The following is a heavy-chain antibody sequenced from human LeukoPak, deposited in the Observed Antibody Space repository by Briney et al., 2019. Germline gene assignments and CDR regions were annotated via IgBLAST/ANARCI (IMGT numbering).Heavy chain of an antibody. Sequence: SETLSLTCTDSGGSISSYYWSWIRQPPRKGLEWIGYIYSSGSTNYNPSLQSRVTISLDTSKNQFSLKLSSVTAADSAAYYCARSTKLWIGELGAFDIWGQGTMVTVSS. CDR1: GGSISSYY. CDR2: IYSSGST. J-gene: IGHJ3*02. V-gene: IGHV4-4*09. D-gene: IGHD3-10*01. CDR3: ARSTKLWIGELGAFDI.